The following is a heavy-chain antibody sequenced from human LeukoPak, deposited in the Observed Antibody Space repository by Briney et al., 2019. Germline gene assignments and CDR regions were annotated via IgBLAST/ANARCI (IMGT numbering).Heavy chain of an antibody. CDR1: GFTFSSYG. J-gene: IGHJ4*02. V-gene: IGHV3-30*03. CDR2: ISHDGSNK. Sequence: PGRSLRLSCAASGFTFSSYGMHWVRQAPGKGLEWVAVISHDGSNKYYADSVKGRFTISRDNSKNTLYLQMNSLRAEDTAVYYCARVGSGWSPFDDWGQGTLVTVSS. D-gene: IGHD6-19*01. CDR3: ARVGSGWSPFDD.